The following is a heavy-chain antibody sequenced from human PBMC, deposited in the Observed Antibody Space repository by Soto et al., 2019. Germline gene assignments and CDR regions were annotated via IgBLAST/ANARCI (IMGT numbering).Heavy chain of an antibody. D-gene: IGHD6-13*01. V-gene: IGHV3-73*01. J-gene: IGHJ4*02. CDR1: VFTFIGSP. CDR3: TSRDIAAAGTHFDY. CDR2: IRSKANSYAT. Sequence: GGSLRLACASSVFTFIGSPMHWVRQASGKGLEWVGRIRSKANSYATAYAASVKGRFFMSRDDSKNTAYLQMNNLKTEDTAVYYCTSRDIAAAGTHFDYWGRGTLVTVSS.